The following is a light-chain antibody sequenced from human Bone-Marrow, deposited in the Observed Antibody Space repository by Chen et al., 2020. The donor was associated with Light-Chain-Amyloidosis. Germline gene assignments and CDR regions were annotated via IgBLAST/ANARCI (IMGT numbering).Light chain of an antibody. V-gene: IGLV3-21*04. CDR3: QVWASSSDQPV. CDR1: NIGTKS. Sequence: SYVLTQPPSVSVAPGQTARITGGGNNIGTKSVHWYKQKPGQAPVVVLHYDSGRPSGIPERFSGSISVNTATLSISRGEAGDEADYYCQVWASSSDQPVFGGGTKLTVL. J-gene: IGLJ3*02. CDR2: YDS.